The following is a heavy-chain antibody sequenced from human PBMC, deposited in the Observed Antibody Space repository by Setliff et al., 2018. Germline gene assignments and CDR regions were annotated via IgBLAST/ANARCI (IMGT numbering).Heavy chain of an antibody. CDR3: AKDPKYRGVWPHPAYFDY. D-gene: IGHD6-6*01. Sequence: GESLKISCTASGFTFNKHWMTWVRQAPGKGLEWVANIKQDGSEEYYVDSVRGRFTISRDNSKNAVYLQVNSLRGEDTAVYHCAKDPKYRGVWPHPAYFDYWGQGALVTVSS. J-gene: IGHJ4*02. CDR2: IKQDGSEE. CDR1: GFTFNKHW. V-gene: IGHV3-7*01.